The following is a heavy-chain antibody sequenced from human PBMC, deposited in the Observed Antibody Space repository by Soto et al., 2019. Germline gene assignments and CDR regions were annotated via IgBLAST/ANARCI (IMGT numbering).Heavy chain of an antibody. V-gene: IGHV1-18*04. CDR1: GYTFTSYG. Sequence: ASVKVSCKASGYTFTSYGISWVRQAPGQGLEWMGWISAYNGNTNYAQKLQGRVTMTTDTSTSTAYMELRSLRSDDTAVYYCAREAYDFWSGYYPSNYYYSGMDVWGQGTTVTVSS. CDR2: ISAYNGNT. D-gene: IGHD3-3*01. J-gene: IGHJ6*02. CDR3: AREAYDFWSGYYPSNYYYSGMDV.